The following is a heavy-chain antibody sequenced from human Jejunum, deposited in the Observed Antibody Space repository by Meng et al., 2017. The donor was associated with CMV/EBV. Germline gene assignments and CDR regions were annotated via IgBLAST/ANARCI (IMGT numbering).Heavy chain of an antibody. CDR1: GGPFSGYS. CDR3: ARMPSNTIDY. Sequence: LSRACPVYGGPFSGYSWSWIRQPPGKGLEWIGEINHSGSTNYIPSLKSRVTMSVDTSKNQFSLKLSSVTAADTAVYYCARMPSNTIDYWGQGTLVTVSS. D-gene: IGHD2-2*01. J-gene: IGHJ4*02. CDR2: INHSGST. V-gene: IGHV4-34*01.